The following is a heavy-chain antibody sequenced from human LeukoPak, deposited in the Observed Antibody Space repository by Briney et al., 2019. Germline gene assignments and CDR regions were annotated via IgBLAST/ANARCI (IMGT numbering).Heavy chain of an antibody. CDR1: GFTFSSYG. J-gene: IGHJ4*02. V-gene: IGHV3-30*18. Sequence: PGRSLRLSCAASGFTFSSYGMHWVRQAPGKGLEWVAVISYDGSNKYYADSVKGRFTISRDNSKNTLYLQMNSLRAEDTAVYYCAKGHYYDSSGAFDYWGQGTLVTVSS. CDR2: ISYDGSNK. D-gene: IGHD3-22*01. CDR3: AKGHYYDSSGAFDY.